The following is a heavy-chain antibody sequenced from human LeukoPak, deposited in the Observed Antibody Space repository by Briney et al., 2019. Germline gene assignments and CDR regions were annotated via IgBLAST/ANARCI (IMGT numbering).Heavy chain of an antibody. CDR1: GFTFSSYG. Sequence: GGSLRLSCAASGFTFSSYGMHWVRQAPGKGLEWVAVISYDGSNKYYADSVKGRFTISRDNSKNTLYLQMNSLRAEDTAVYYCAKDRGPYDSSGYFDYWGQGTLVTVSS. J-gene: IGHJ4*02. V-gene: IGHV3-30*18. CDR2: ISYDGSNK. D-gene: IGHD3-22*01. CDR3: AKDRGPYDSSGYFDY.